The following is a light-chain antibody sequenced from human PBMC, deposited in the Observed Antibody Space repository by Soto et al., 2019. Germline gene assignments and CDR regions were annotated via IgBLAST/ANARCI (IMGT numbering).Light chain of an antibody. CDR2: GAS. CDR3: QQYFEWPPMT. V-gene: IGKV3-15*01. CDR1: QNVNNY. J-gene: IGKJ1*01. Sequence: EIVLTQSPATLSLSPGERATLSCRASQNVNNYLAWFQQKPGQAPRLLISGASTRAAGISDRFRGSGSGTEFTLTISSLRSEDSAIYYCQQYFEWPPMTFGQGTKVDIK.